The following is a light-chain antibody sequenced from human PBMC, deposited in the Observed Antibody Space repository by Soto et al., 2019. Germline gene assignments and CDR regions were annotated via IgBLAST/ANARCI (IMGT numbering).Light chain of an antibody. V-gene: IGLV2-11*01. CDR1: SSDVGDYNS. Sequence: QSALTQPRSVSGSPGQSVTVSCIGTSSDVGDYNSVSWYQQHPGKAPKLMIYDVSKRPSGVPDRCSGSKSGNTASLTISGLQAEDEAAYYCCSYVGSYSYVFGIGTKLTVL. CDR3: CSYVGSYSYV. J-gene: IGLJ1*01. CDR2: DVS.